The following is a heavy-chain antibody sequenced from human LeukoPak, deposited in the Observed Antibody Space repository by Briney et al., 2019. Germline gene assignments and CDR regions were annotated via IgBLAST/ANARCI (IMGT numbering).Heavy chain of an antibody. D-gene: IGHD1-26*01. CDR1: GGSISSGSYY. J-gene: IGHJ4*02. CDR3: ARRRYSGSYRFDY. Sequence: PSQTLSLTCTVSGGSISSGSYYWSWIRQPPGKGLEWIGEINHSGSTNYNPSLKSRVTISVDTSKNQFSLKLSSVTAADTAVYYCARRRYSGSYRFDYWGQGTLVTVSS. CDR2: INHSGST. V-gene: IGHV4-39*07.